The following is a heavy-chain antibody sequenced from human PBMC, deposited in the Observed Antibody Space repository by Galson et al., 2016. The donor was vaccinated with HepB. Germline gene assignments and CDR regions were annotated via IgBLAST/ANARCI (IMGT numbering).Heavy chain of an antibody. CDR3: ARDGRGDLDWVLLN. V-gene: IGHV3-30*03. Sequence: SLRLSCAASGFTLSTYGMHWVRQAPGKGLERVAVILYDGSKKYYADSVKGRFTISRDSSKNTLYLQMNRLRSEGTAVYYCARDGRGDLDWVLLNWGQGTLVTVSS. J-gene: IGHJ4*02. CDR2: ILYDGSKK. D-gene: IGHD3-9*01. CDR1: GFTLSTYG.